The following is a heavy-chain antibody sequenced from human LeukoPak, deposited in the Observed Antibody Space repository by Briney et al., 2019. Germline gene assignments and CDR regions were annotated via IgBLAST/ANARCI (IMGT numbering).Heavy chain of an antibody. D-gene: IGHD3-22*01. CDR3: ASSPLSRDSSGYYYFDY. CDR1: GFTFSSYW. J-gene: IGHJ4*02. V-gene: IGHV3-7*01. Sequence: GGSLRLSCAASGFTFSSYWMSWVRQAPGKGLEWVANIKQDRSEKYYVDSVKGRFTISRDNAKNSLYLQMNSLRAEDTAVYYCASSPLSRDSSGYYYFDYWGQGTLVTVSS. CDR2: IKQDRSEK.